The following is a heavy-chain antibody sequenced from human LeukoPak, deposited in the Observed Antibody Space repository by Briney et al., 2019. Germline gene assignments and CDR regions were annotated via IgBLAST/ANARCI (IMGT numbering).Heavy chain of an antibody. J-gene: IGHJ3*02. D-gene: IGHD5-24*01. CDR1: GGSISGYY. V-gene: IGHV4-59*01. Sequence: SETLSLTCTVSGGSISGYYWGWIRQPPGKGLEWIGYIYYSGSTSYNPSLRSRVTISVDTSKNQFSLKLYSVTAADTAVYYCARAGTLQSNPSAFDIWGQGTMVTVSS. CDR3: ARAGTLQSNPSAFDI. CDR2: IYYSGST.